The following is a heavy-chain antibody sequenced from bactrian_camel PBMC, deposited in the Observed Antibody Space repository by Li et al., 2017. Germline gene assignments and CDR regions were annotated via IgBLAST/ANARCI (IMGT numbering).Heavy chain of an antibody. V-gene: IGHV3S60*01. Sequence: HVQLVESGGGSVQAGGSLRLSCSGSGFIEGNHCMAWFRQAPGKERESVARIDGDGSVTYADSVKGRFTASQDNAKNNLYLQMSSLEPEDTAMYYCADGSYTTGSGYCYPDYLGQWTQVTVS. D-gene: IGHD2*01. CDR3: ADGSYTTGSGYCYPDY. J-gene: IGHJ4*01. CDR1: GFIEGNHC. CDR2: IDGDGSVT.